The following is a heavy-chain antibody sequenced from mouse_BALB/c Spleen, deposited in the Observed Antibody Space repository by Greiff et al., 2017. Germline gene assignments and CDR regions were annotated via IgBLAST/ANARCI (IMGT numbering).Heavy chain of an antibody. J-gene: IGHJ4*01. D-gene: IGHD2-2*01. Sequence: EVHLVESGGGLVQPGGSRKLSCAASGFTFSSFGMHWVRQAPEKGLEWVAYISSGSSTIYYADTVKGRFTISRDNPKNTLFLQMTSLRSEDTAMYYCARGLPPMDYWGQGTSVTVSS. CDR2: ISSGSSTI. CDR1: GFTFSSFG. V-gene: IGHV5-17*02. CDR3: ARGLPPMDY.